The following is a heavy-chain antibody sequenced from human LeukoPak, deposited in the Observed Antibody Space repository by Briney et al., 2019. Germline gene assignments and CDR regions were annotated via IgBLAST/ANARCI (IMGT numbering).Heavy chain of an antibody. CDR3: AKNSGVYYYGMDV. Sequence: ASVKVSCKASGYTFTSYDINWVRQAPGKGLEWVSAISGSGGSTYYADSVKGRFTISRDNSKNTLYLQMNSLRAEDTAVYYCAKNSGVYYYGMDVWGQGTTVTVSS. D-gene: IGHD3-3*01. CDR1: GYTFTSYD. J-gene: IGHJ6*02. V-gene: IGHV3-23*01. CDR2: ISGSGGST.